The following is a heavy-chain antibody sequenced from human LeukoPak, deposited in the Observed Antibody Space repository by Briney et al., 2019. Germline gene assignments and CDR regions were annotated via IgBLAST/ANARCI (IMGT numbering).Heavy chain of an antibody. CDR2: IYYSGST. CDR3: ARHSHEGGSYSSADAFDI. V-gene: IGHV4-59*08. D-gene: IGHD1-26*01. CDR1: GDSITSYY. Sequence: SETLSLTCTVSGDSITSYYWSWIRQPPGKGLEWIGYIYYSGSTNYNPSLKSRVTISVDTSKNQFSLKLSSVTAADTAVYYCARHSHEGGSYSSADAFDIWGQGTMVTVSS. J-gene: IGHJ3*02.